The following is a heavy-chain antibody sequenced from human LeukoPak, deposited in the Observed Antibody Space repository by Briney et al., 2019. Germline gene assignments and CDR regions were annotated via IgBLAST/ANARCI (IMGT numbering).Heavy chain of an antibody. CDR2: MNPNSGNT. J-gene: IGHJ3*02. D-gene: IGHD6-6*01. CDR3: AAQRAARREAFDI. V-gene: IGHV1-8*01. Sequence: SVKVSCKASGYTFTSYDINWVRQATGQGLEWMGWMNPNSGNTGYAQKFQGRVTMTRNTSISTAYMELSSLRSEDTAVYYCAAQRAARREAFDIWGQGTMVTVSS. CDR1: GYTFTSYD.